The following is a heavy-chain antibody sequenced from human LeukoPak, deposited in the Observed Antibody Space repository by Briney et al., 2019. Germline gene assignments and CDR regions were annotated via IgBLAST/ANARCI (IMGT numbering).Heavy chain of an antibody. CDR1: GFTFSGSA. V-gene: IGHV3-73*01. J-gene: IGHJ6*02. D-gene: IGHD3-3*01. Sequence: GGSLRLSCAASGFTFSGSAMHWVRQASGKGLEWVGRIRSKANSYATAYAASVKGRFTISRDDSKNTAYLQMNSLKTEDTAVYYCTRPLEVGPNNYYYYGMDVWGQGTTVTVSS. CDR3: TRPLEVGPNNYYYYGMDV. CDR2: IRSKANSYAT.